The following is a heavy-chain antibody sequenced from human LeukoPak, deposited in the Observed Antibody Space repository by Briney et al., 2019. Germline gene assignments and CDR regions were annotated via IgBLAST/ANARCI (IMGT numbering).Heavy chain of an antibody. CDR2: INSDGSST. V-gene: IGHV3-74*01. CDR3: AKDRGFLDYAFEI. CDR1: GFTFSSYW. Sequence: QPGGSLRLSCAASGFTFSSYWMHWVRQAPGKGLVWVSRINSDGSSTSYADSVKGRFTISRDNAKNTLYLQMNSLRVEDTAVYYCAKDRGFLDYAFEIWGQGTMVTVSS. D-gene: IGHD3/OR15-3a*01. J-gene: IGHJ3*02.